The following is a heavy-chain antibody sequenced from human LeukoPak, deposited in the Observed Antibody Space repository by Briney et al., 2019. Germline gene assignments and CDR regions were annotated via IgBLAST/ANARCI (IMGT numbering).Heavy chain of an antibody. V-gene: IGHV1-69*13. D-gene: IGHD3-22*01. Sequence: SVKVSCKASGGTFSSYAISWVRQAPGQGLEWMGGIIPIFGTANYAQKFQGRVTITADESTSTAYMELSSLRSEDTAVYYCARVRYYDSSGYYYRGYFDYWGQGTLVTVSS. J-gene: IGHJ4*02. CDR3: ARVRYYDSSGYYYRGYFDY. CDR2: IIPIFGTA. CDR1: GGTFSSYA.